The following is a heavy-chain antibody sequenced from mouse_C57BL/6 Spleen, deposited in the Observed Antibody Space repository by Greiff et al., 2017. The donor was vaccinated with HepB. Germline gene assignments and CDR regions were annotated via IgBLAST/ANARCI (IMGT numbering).Heavy chain of an antibody. V-gene: IGHV10-1*01. CDR2: IRSKSNNYAT. CDR1: GFSFNTYA. Sequence: EVKVVESGGGLVQPKGSLKLSCAASGFSFNTYAMNWVRQAPGKGLEWVARIRSKSNNYATYYADSVKDRFTISRDDSESMLYLQMNNLKTEDTAMYYCVRHYDYEGCAYWGQGTLVTVSA. CDR3: VRHYDYEGCAY. D-gene: IGHD2-4*01. J-gene: IGHJ3*01.